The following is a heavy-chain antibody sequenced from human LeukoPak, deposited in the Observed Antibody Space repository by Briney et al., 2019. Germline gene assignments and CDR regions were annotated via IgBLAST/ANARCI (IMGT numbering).Heavy chain of an antibody. CDR2: IGTYGGDT. V-gene: IGHV1-18*01. D-gene: IGHD3-22*01. Sequence: GASVKVSCKATSRISLVRQAPGQGLEWMGWIGTYGGDTYYAQKFQGRITVTTDTSTSTVYMELRNLRSDDTAVYYCARDLWNFYDDSGYNRDFDSWGQGTLVTVSP. CDR1: TSR. CDR3: ARDLWNFYDDSGYNRDFDS. J-gene: IGHJ5*01.